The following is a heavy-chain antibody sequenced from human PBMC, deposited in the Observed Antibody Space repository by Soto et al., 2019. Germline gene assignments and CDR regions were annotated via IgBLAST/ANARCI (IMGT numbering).Heavy chain of an antibody. Sequence: SQTLSLTCAISVYSVSSNSAAWNWIIQSPSRGLEWLGRTYYRSKWYNDYAVSVKSRITINPDTSKNQFSLQLNSVTPEDTAVYYCAKSMVRGVSFYGMEVWGQGTTVIVS. J-gene: IGHJ6*01. D-gene: IGHD3-10*01. V-gene: IGHV6-1*01. CDR3: AKSMVRGVSFYGMEV. CDR1: VYSVSSNSAA. CDR2: TYYRSKWYN.